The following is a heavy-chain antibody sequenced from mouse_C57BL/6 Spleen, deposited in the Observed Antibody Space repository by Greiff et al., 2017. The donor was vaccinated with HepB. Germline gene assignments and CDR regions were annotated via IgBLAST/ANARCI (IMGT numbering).Heavy chain of an antibody. CDR1: GYTFTNYW. CDR3: ARLKYYYGSSSDWYFDV. V-gene: IGHV1-63*01. Sequence: QVHVKQSGAELVRPGTSVKMSCKASGYTFTNYWIGWAKQRPGHGLEWIGDIYPGGGYTNYNEKFKGKATLTADKSSSTAYMQFSSLTSEDSAIYYCARLKYYYGSSSDWYFDVWGTGTTVTVSS. J-gene: IGHJ1*03. D-gene: IGHD1-1*01. CDR2: IYPGGGYT.